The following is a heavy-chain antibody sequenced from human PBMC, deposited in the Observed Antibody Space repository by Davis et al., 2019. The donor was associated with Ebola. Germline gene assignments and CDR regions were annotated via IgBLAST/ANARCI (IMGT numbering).Heavy chain of an antibody. Sequence: GESLKISCAASGFTFSSYGMHWVRQAPGKGLEWVAVISYDGSNKYYADSVKGRFTISRDNSKNTLYLQMNSLRAEDTAVYYCARDRSLILEWLHYYMDVWGKGTTVTVSS. J-gene: IGHJ6*03. CDR2: ISYDGSNK. V-gene: IGHV3-30*03. CDR1: GFTFSSYG. CDR3: ARDRSLILEWLHYYMDV. D-gene: IGHD3-3*01.